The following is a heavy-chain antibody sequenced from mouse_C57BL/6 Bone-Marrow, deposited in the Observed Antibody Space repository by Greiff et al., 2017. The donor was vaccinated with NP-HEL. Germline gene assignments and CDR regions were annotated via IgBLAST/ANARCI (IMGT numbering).Heavy chain of an antibody. V-gene: IGHV5-15*01. CDR3: ARHHDSYYYGSSYPFAY. Sequence: EVKLVESGGGLVQPGGSLKLSCAASGFTFSDYGMAWVRQAPRKGPEWVAFISNLAYSIYYADTVTGRFTISRENAKDTLYLDMSSLRSEDTAMYYCARHHDSYYYGSSYPFAYWGQGTLVTVSA. CDR1: GFTFSDYG. D-gene: IGHD1-1*01. J-gene: IGHJ3*01. CDR2: ISNLAYSI.